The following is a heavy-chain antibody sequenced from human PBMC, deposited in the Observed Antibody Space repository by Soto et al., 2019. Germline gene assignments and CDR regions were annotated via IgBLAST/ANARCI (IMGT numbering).Heavy chain of an antibody. Sequence: WASVKVSCKASGGTFSSYAISWVRQAPGQGLEWMGGIIPIFGTANYAQKFQGRVTITADESTSTAYMELSSLRSEDTAVYYCARAQYSSSWYRNWFDPWGQGTLVTVSS. CDR3: ARAQYSSSWYRNWFDP. V-gene: IGHV1-69*13. CDR2: IIPIFGTA. CDR1: GGTFSSYA. D-gene: IGHD6-13*01. J-gene: IGHJ5*02.